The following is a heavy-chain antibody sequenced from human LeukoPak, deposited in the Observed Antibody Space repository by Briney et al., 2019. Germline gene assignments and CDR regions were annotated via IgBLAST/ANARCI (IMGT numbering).Heavy chain of an antibody. CDR1: GFTVSSNY. CDR2: IYSGGST. Sequence: EGSLRLSCAASGFTVSSNYMSWVRQAPGKGLEWVSVIYSGGSTYYADSVKGRFTISRDNSKNTLYLQMNSLRAEDTAVYYCASANSSSWPHEYDYWGQGTLVTVSS. V-gene: IGHV3-53*01. D-gene: IGHD6-13*01. CDR3: ASANSSSWPHEYDY. J-gene: IGHJ4*02.